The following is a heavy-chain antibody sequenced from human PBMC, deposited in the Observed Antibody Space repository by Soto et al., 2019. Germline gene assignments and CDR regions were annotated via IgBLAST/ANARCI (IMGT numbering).Heavy chain of an antibody. V-gene: IGHV4-59*01. J-gene: IGHJ4*02. Sequence: PSETLSLTCTVSCVSIRTYYWSCIRQPPGKGLEWIGYIYYSGSTNYNPSLKSRVTISVDTSKNQFSLKLSSVSAADTAVYYCARDGSRYDFWSGPYYFDYWGQGTLVTVSS. CDR1: CVSIRTYY. CDR3: ARDGSRYDFWSGPYYFDY. D-gene: IGHD3-3*01. CDR2: IYYSGST.